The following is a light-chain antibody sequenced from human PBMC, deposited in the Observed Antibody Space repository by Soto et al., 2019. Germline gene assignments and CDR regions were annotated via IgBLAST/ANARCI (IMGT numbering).Light chain of an antibody. CDR3: QQDHDWPLT. V-gene: IGKV3-15*01. CDR1: QIIVTN. Sequence: EIVMTQSPDTLSVSPGEGATLSCRASQIIVTNLAWYQQKPGQAPMLLISGASIMANGIPARFSGSGSGAEFTLPLISPQSEDSGVYFCQQDHDWPLTFGGGNSVEIK. J-gene: IGKJ4*01. CDR2: GAS.